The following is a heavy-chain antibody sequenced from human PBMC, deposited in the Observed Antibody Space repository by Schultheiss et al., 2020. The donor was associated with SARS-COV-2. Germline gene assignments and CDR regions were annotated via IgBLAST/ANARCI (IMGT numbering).Heavy chain of an antibody. V-gene: IGHV3-30*03. CDR2: ISYDENNK. J-gene: IGHJ4*02. CDR1: GFTLLGYA. CDR3: ARAGLGPLDY. Sequence: GESLKISCAVSGFTLLGYALSWVRQAPGKGLEWVAVISYDENNKYYADSVKGRFTISRDNSKNTLYLQMNSLRAEDTAVYYCARAGLGPLDYWGQGTLVTVSS. D-gene: IGHD6-19*01.